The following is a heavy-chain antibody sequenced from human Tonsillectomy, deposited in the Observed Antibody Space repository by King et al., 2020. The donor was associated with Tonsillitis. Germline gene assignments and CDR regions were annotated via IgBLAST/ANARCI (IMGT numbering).Heavy chain of an antibody. D-gene: IGHD1-1*01. CDR3: ARVRLERREDAFDI. CDR2: IYYSGST. CDR1: GGSISSYY. J-gene: IGHJ3*02. V-gene: IGHV4-59*12. Sequence: VQLQESGSGLVKPSETLSLTCIVSGGSISSYYWTWIRQPPGKGLEWIGYIYYSGSTNYNPSLKSRVTISVDTSKNQFSLKLSSVTAADTAVYYCARVRLERREDAFDIWGQGTMVTVSS.